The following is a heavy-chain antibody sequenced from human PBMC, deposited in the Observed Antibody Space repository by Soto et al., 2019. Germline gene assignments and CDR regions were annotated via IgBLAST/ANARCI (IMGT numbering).Heavy chain of an antibody. CDR3: ARSSAGYTGYSSGWYDY. D-gene: IGHD6-19*01. CDR2: INPNSGGT. V-gene: IGHV1-2*02. CDR1: GYTFTGYY. J-gene: IGHJ4*02. Sequence: ASVKVSCKASGYTFTGYYMHWVRQAPGQGLEWMGWINPNSGGTNYAQKFQGRVTMTRDTSKNQFSLKLSSVTAADTAVYYCARSSAGYTGYSSGWYDYWGQGTLVTVSS.